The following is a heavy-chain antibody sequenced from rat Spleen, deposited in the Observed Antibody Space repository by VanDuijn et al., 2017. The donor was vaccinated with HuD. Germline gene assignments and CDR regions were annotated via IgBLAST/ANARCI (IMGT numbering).Heavy chain of an antibody. D-gene: IGHD1-4*01. J-gene: IGHJ3*01. CDR1: GFTLSNYG. Sequence: EVQLVESGGGLVQPGRSLKLSCAASGFTLSNYGMHWIRQAPTKGLEWVASISPSGGITDYRDPVKGRFAISRDTAKSTLYLQMDSLGSEDTATYYCTAHGNRVSRFAYWGQGTLVTVSS. CDR2: ISPSGGIT. V-gene: IGHV5-19*01. CDR3: TAHGNRVSRFAY.